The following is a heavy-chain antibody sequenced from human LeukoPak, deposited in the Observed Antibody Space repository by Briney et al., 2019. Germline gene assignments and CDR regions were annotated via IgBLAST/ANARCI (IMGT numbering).Heavy chain of an antibody. CDR3: ARVAGTNGRGFDY. CDR2: ISAYNGNT. D-gene: IGHD1-7*01. Sequence: GASVKVSCKASGYTFTGYYMHWVRQAPGQGLEWMGWISAYNGNTNYAQKLQGRVTMTTDTSTSTAYMELRSLRSDDTAVYYCARVAGTNGRGFDYWGQGTLVTVSS. J-gene: IGHJ4*02. V-gene: IGHV1-18*04. CDR1: GYTFTGYY.